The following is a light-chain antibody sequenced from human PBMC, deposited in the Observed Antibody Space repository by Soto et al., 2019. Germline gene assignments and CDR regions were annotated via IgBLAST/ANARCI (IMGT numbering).Light chain of an antibody. J-gene: IGKJ5*01. CDR2: DAS. CDR1: QDISNY. V-gene: IGKV1-33*01. CDR3: QQYCRT. Sequence: DTQMTQSPSSLSASVGDSVTITCKASQDISNYLNWYQHKPGKAPKLLIYDASNMDTGVPSRFSGSGSGTDFTITISSLQPEDIASYYCQQYCRTFGQGTRMEIK.